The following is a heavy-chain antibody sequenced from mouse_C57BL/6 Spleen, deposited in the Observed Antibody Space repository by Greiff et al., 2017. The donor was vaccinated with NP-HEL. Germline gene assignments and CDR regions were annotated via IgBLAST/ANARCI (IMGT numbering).Heavy chain of an antibody. CDR2: IYPNSGGT. Sequence: QVQLQQPGAELVKPGASVKLSCKASGYTFPSYWMHWVKQRPGRGLEWIGSIYPNSGGTKYTEKFKSKANLTVDTPSSTAYMQLSSRTSEDSAVYDCARPFYDDYTYYYAMDYWGQGTSVTVSA. J-gene: IGHJ4*01. CDR3: ARPFYDDYTYYYAMDY. CDR1: GYTFPSYW. D-gene: IGHD2-4*01. V-gene: IGHV1-72*01.